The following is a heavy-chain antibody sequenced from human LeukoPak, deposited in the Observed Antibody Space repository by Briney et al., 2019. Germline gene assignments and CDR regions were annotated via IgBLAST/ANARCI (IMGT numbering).Heavy chain of an antibody. Sequence: GRSLRLSCAASGFTFSSYAMHWVRQVPGKGLEWVAVISYDGSNKYYADSVKGRFTISRDNSKNTLYLQMNSLRAEDTAVYYCAREGAAAAFYYMDVWGKGTTVTVSS. J-gene: IGHJ6*03. CDR2: ISYDGSNK. D-gene: IGHD6-13*01. CDR3: AREGAAAAFYYMDV. CDR1: GFTFSSYA. V-gene: IGHV3-30*04.